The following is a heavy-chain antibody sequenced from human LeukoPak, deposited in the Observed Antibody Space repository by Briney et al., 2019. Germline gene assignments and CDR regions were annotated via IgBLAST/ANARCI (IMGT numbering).Heavy chain of an antibody. CDR1: GGSISSSSYY. CDR3: ARGRFGQLAPVGDY. CDR2: IYYSGST. J-gene: IGHJ4*02. D-gene: IGHD3-10*01. V-gene: IGHV4-39*07. Sequence: PSETLSLTCTVSGGSISSSSYYWGWIRQPPGKGLEWIGNIYYSGSTYYNPSLKSRVTLSVDTSKNQFSLKLSSVTAADTAMYYCARGRFGQLAPVGDYWGQGTLVTVSS.